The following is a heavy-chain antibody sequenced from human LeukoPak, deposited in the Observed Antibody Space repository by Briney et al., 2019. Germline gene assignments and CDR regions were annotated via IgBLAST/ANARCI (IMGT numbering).Heavy chain of an antibody. CDR2: INPSGGST. CDR3: ARVRAVADYYYYYYMDV. Sequence: GASVKVSCKASGYTFTSYYMHWVRQAPGQGLEWMGIINPSGGSTSYAQKFQGRVTMTRGMSTSTVYMELSSLRSEDTAVYYCARVRAVADYYYYYYMDVWGKGTTVTVSS. J-gene: IGHJ6*03. CDR1: GYTFTSYY. D-gene: IGHD6-19*01. V-gene: IGHV1-46*01.